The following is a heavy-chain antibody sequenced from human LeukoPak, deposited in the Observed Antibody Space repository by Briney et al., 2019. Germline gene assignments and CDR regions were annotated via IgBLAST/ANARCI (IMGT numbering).Heavy chain of an antibody. V-gene: IGHV1-69*13. CDR1: GGTFSSYA. Sequence: ASVKVSCKASGGTFSSYAISWVRQAPGQGLEWMGGNIPIFGTANYAQKFQGRVTITADESTSTAYMELSSLRSEDTAVYYCARDDCSGGSCYSDYYGMDVWGKGTTVTVSS. D-gene: IGHD2-15*01. J-gene: IGHJ6*04. CDR3: ARDDCSGGSCYSDYYGMDV. CDR2: NIPIFGTA.